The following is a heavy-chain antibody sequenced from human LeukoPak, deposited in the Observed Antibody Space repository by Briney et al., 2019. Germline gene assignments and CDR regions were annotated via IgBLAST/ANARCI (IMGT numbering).Heavy chain of an antibody. CDR1: GFTFSSYA. Sequence: GGSLRLSCAASGFTFSSYAMSWVRQAPGKGLEWVSAISGSGGSTYYADSVKGRFTISRDNSKNTLYLQMNSLRAEDTAVYYCAKDRRYSSGWYGGNYWGQGTLVTVSS. V-gene: IGHV3-23*01. J-gene: IGHJ4*02. D-gene: IGHD6-19*01. CDR2: ISGSGGST. CDR3: AKDRRYSSGWYGGNY.